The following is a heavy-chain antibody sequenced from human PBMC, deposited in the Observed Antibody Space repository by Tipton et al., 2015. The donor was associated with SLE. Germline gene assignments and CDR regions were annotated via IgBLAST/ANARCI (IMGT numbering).Heavy chain of an antibody. V-gene: IGHV4-59*01. CDR1: GGSISSYY. J-gene: IGHJ3*02. CDR3: ARGYGGKERAFDI. Sequence: GSLRLSCTVSGGSISSYYWSWIRRPPGKGLEWIGYIYYSGSANYNPSLKSRVTISADTSKNQFSLKLSSVTAADTAVYYCARGYGGKERAFDIWGQGTMVTVSS. CDR2: IYYSGSA. D-gene: IGHD4-23*01.